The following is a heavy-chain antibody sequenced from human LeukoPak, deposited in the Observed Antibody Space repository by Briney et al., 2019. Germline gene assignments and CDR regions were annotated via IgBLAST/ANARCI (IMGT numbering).Heavy chain of an antibody. CDR2: IYYSGST. CDR1: GGSISSSSYY. J-gene: IGHJ4*02. V-gene: IGHV4-39*01. D-gene: IGHD3-3*01. Sequence: SETLSLTCTVSGGSISSSSYYWGWIRQPPGKGLEWIGSIYYSGSTYYNPSLKSRVTISVDTSKNQFSLKLSSVTAADTAVYYCAGPYYDFWSGPDYWGQGTLVTVSS. CDR3: AGPYYDFWSGPDY.